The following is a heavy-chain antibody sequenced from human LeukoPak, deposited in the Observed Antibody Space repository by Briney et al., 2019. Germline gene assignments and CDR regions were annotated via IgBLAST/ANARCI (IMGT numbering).Heavy chain of an antibody. D-gene: IGHD6-19*01. CDR2: IYSGGNT. Sequence: GGSPRLSCAASGLAVSDNFMSWVRQAPGKGLEWVSVIYSGGNTYYAASVKGRFTISRDNSKNTVYLQMNSLRAEDTAVYYCVREDRYSSGWYSGYWGQGTLVTVSS. CDR1: GLAVSDNF. V-gene: IGHV3-53*01. CDR3: VREDRYSSGWYSGY. J-gene: IGHJ4*02.